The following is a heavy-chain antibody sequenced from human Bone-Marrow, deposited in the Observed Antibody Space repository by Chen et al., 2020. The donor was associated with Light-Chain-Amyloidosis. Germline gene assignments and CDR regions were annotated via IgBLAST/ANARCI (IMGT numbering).Heavy chain of an antibody. J-gene: IGHJ6*02. CDR1: GFTFADYA. V-gene: IGHV3-9*01. Sequence: EEHLVESGGGLVQPGRSLGLSWEASGFTFADYAMHWVRPAPGKGLEWVSGISWNSGVKGYVDSVRGRFTISRDGVKNSLYLQMNSLRPEDTALYYCAKDKGGSMGFGMDVWGQGTTVIVSS. CDR3: AKDKGGSMGFGMDV. D-gene: IGHD3-10*01. CDR2: ISWNSGVK.